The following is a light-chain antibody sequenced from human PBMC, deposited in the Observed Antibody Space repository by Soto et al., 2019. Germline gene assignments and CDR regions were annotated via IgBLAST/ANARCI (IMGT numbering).Light chain of an antibody. CDR3: QQYYSFPLT. Sequence: DIQVTQSPSTLSASVGDRVTITCRASQSISTWVAWYQQKPGKAPKLLIYHASTLESGVPSRFSGSGSGTDFTLTISCLQSEDFATYYCQQYYSFPLTFGGGTKVDIK. CDR1: QSISTW. J-gene: IGKJ4*01. V-gene: IGKV1-5*01. CDR2: HAS.